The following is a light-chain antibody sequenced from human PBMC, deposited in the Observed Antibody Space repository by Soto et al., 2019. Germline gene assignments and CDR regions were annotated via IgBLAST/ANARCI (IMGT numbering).Light chain of an antibody. CDR1: QSVNNY. J-gene: IGKJ4*01. CDR2: DVS. CDR3: QHRVNWPT. V-gene: IGKV3-11*01. Sequence: EIVLTQSPATLSLSPGERATLSCRASQSVNNYLGWYQQKSGQAPRLIISDVSRRATGIPARFSGSGSGTDFTPTISSLEPEDFGIYYCQHRVNWPTFGGGTKVEIK.